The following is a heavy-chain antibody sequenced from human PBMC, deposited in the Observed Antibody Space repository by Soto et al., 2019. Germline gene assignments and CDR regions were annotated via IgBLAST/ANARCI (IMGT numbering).Heavy chain of an antibody. CDR3: ARGGFTWSDYFEA. CDR2: IYYSGSP. CDR1: GCSVSSGGHY. Sequence: QVQLQESGPGLAKPSETLSRTCTVSGCSVSSGGHYWSLIRQPPGKGLEWIGYIYYSGSPKYNPSLNSRVTMSVDTSKRQFSLNLNSISAADTAVYYCARGGFTWSDYFEAWGQGTLVTVSS. D-gene: IGHD3-3*01. V-gene: IGHV4-61*08. J-gene: IGHJ4*02.